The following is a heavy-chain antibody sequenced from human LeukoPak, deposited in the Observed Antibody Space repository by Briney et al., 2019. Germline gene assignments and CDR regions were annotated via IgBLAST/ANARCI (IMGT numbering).Heavy chain of an antibody. J-gene: IGHJ6*03. CDR2: ISRSGRAT. CDR1: GFKFDDYE. CDR3: ARVPGSHYYYYMDV. V-gene: IGHV3-20*01. Sequence: GGSLTLSCAASGFKFDDYEMSWVGQGPGKGLEYVSGISRSGRATGYGDSVKGRFTISRDNAKNSLFLQMTSLRAEDTALYHCARVPGSHYYYYMDVWGNGAAVTVSS.